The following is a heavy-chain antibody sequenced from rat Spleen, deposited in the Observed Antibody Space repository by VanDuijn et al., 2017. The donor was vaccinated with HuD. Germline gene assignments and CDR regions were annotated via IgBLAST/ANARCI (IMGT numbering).Heavy chain of an antibody. J-gene: IGHJ3*01. D-gene: IGHD2-1*01. CDR3: ARSLDTYGWFAY. Sequence: EVQLQESGPGLVKPSQSLSLTCSVTGYSITSSYRWNWIRKFPGNKLEWMGYINGAGSTNYNPSLKSRISITRDTSKNQVFLQVNSVTTEDTATYYCARSLDTYGWFAYWGQGTLVTVSS. CDR2: INGAGST. V-gene: IGHV3-3*01. CDR1: GYSITSSYR.